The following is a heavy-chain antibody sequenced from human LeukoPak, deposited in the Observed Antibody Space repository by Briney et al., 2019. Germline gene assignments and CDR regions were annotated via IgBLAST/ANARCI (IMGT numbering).Heavy chain of an antibody. D-gene: IGHD3-10*01. CDR1: GGSISSSNW. CDR2: MYHSGST. J-gene: IGHJ5*02. Sequence: PSGTLSLTCAVSGGSISSSNWWSWVRQPPGKGLEWIGEMYHSGSTSYNPSLKSRVTISVDTSKNQFSLKLSSVTAADTAVYYCAREDRITMVRGVKIWFDPWGQGTLVTVSS. V-gene: IGHV4-4*02. CDR3: AREDRITMVRGVKIWFDP.